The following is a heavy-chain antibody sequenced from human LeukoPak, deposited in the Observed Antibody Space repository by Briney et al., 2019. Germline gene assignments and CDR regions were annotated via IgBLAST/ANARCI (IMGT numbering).Heavy chain of an antibody. V-gene: IGHV1-18*01. J-gene: IGHJ4*02. CDR2: VSAYNGNT. Sequence: ASVKASCKASGYTFTSYGISWVRQAPGQGLEWMGWVSAYNGNTNYAQKLQGRVTMTTDTSTSTAYMELRSLRSDDTAAYYCARNSLASPHVDYWGQGTLVTVSS. CDR1: GYTFTSYG. CDR3: ARNSLASPHVDY. D-gene: IGHD6-6*01.